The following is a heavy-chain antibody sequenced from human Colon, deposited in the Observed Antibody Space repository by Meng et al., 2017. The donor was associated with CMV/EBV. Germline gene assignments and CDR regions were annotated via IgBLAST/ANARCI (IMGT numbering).Heavy chain of an antibody. J-gene: IGHJ4*02. CDR1: TNTFTSYY. CDR2: INPTDGNT. CDR3: ARGPYGSGSYRFEY. V-gene: IGHV1-46*01. D-gene: IGHD3-10*01. Sequence: ASVKVSCKASTNTFTSYYFHWVRQAPGQGLEWMGTINPTDGNTHYAQSFQGRVTMTRDTSTSTVYMELSTLRSEDTAVYYCARGPYGSGSYRFEYWGQGTLVTVSS.